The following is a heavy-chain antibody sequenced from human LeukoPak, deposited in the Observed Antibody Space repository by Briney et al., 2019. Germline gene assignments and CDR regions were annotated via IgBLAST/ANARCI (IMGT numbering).Heavy chain of an antibody. CDR2: VSSDGNNK. J-gene: IGHJ4*02. D-gene: IGHD2-15*01. V-gene: IGHV3-30-3*01. CDR1: GFIFSSYA. Sequence: QPGGSLRLSCAASGFIFSSYAMHWVRQAPGKGLEWVAVVSSDGNNKYYADSVKGRFSISRDNSKKTLYLQMNSLRTEDTAVYYCARGHGDSDWGQGTLVTVS. CDR3: ARGHGDSD.